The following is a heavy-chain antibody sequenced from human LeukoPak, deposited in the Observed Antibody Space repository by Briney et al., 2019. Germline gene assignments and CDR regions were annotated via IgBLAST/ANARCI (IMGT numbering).Heavy chain of an antibody. CDR1: GGSISSSAYH. J-gene: IGHJ4*02. D-gene: IGHD2-15*01. CDR3: ARLWSTSCKGGSCPHQPNY. Sequence: SETLSLTCTVSGGSISSSAYHWGWIRQPPGKGLEWIGTINYGGNTYYNLSLKSRVIIFLDTSKNQFSLKLSSVTAADTAVYYCARLWSTSCKGGSCPHQPNYWGQGTRVTVSS. V-gene: IGHV4-39*01. CDR2: INYGGNT.